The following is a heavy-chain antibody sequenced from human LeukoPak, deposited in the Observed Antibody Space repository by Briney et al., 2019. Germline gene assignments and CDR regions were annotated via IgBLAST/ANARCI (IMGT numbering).Heavy chain of an antibody. CDR3: AREYYGVIFSHYLDV. D-gene: IGHD3-9*01. V-gene: IGHV3-11*06. CDR2: ISISSSNI. CDR1: GFCVGVYD. Sequence: LACAPAGFCVGVYDVRWIRQAQGGWRGWVAYISISSSNIHYADSVRGRFTISRDNANNSLYLQLSSLRVEDTAVYYCAREYYGVIFSHYLDVWGKGTTVTVSS. J-gene: IGHJ6*04.